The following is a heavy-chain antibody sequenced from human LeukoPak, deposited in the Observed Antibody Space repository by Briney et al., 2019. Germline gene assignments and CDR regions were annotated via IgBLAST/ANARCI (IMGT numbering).Heavy chain of an antibody. D-gene: IGHD2-15*01. CDR2: ITTATSSYI. J-gene: IGHJ4*02. Sequence: GGSLRLSCAASGFTFSSHDMNWVRQAPGKGLEWVSSITTATSSYIYYADSVKGRFTISRDDAKNSLYRQMDSLRAEDTAVYYCARDYGGPHYFDYWGQGTLVTVSS. V-gene: IGHV3-21*01. CDR3: ARDYGGPHYFDY. CDR1: GFTFSSHD.